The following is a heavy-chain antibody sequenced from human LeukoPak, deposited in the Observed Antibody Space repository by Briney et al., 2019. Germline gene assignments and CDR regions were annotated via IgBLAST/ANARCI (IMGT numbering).Heavy chain of an antibody. V-gene: IGHV3-21*01. CDR1: GFTFSSYS. CDR2: ISSSSSYI. Sequence: GGSLRLSCAASGFTFSSYSMNWVRQAPGKGLEWVSSISSSSSYIYYADSVKGRFTISRDNAKNSLYLQMNSLRAEDTAVYYCARVKGRGTFYFDYWGQGTLVTVSS. J-gene: IGHJ4*02. CDR3: ARVKGRGTFYFDY. D-gene: IGHD1-1*01.